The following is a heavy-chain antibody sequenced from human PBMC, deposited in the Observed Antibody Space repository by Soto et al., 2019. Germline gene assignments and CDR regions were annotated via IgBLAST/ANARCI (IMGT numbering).Heavy chain of an antibody. D-gene: IGHD6-13*01. Sequence: KSSETLSLTCTVSGGSISSSSYYWGWIRQPPGKGLEWIGSIYYSGSTYYNPSLKSRVTISVDTSKNQFSLKLSSVTAADTAVYYCARLGGTGSSRDRRFDPWGQGTLVTVSS. CDR1: GGSISSSSYY. CDR2: IYYSGST. V-gene: IGHV4-39*01. J-gene: IGHJ5*02. CDR3: ARLGGTGSSRDRRFDP.